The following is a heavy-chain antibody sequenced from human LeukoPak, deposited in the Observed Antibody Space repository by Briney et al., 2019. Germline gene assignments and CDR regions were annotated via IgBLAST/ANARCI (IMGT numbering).Heavy chain of an antibody. CDR2: IKSKTDGGTT. Sequence: GGSLRLSCAASGFTFSSYWMSWVRQAPGKGLEWVGRIKSKTDGGTTDYAAPVKGRFTISRDDSKNTLYLQMNSLKTEDTAVYYCTTGSMAYTYYFDYWGQGTLVTVSS. V-gene: IGHV3-15*01. CDR3: TTGSMAYTYYFDY. D-gene: IGHD2-2*02. J-gene: IGHJ4*02. CDR1: GFTFSSYW.